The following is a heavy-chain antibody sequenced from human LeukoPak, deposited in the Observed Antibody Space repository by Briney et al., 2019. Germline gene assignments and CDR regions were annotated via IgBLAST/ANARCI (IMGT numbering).Heavy chain of an antibody. V-gene: IGHV3-7*01. CDR3: ARTEGIVGAFDY. J-gene: IGHJ4*02. CDR2: IKQDGSDN. CDR1: GFTFSSNW. Sequence: GRSLRPSCAASGFTFSSNWMGWVRQAPGRGLEWVANIKQDGSDNYYVDSVKGRFTISRDNAKNSLYLQMNSLRAEDTAVYYCARTEGIVGAFDYWGQGTLVTVSS. D-gene: IGHD1-26*01.